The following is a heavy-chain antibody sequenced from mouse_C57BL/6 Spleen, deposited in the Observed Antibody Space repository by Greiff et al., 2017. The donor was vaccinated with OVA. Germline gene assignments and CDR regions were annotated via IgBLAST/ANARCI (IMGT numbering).Heavy chain of an antibody. V-gene: IGHV1-42*01. Sequence: VQLKESGPELVKPGASVKISCKASGYSFTGYYMNWVKQSPEKSLEWIGEINPSTGGTTYNQKFKAKATLTVDKSSSTAYMQLKSLTSEDSAVYYCARGDGSYWGQGTTLTVSS. CDR3: ARGDGSY. J-gene: IGHJ2*01. D-gene: IGHD2-3*01. CDR2: INPSTGGT. CDR1: GYSFTGYY.